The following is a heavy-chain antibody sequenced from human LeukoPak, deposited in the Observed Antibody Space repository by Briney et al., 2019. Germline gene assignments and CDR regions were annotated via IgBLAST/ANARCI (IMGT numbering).Heavy chain of an antibody. CDR3: SREGPEGDSGSYEWFDP. CDR1: GYTFTSYD. Sequence: ASVKVSCKSSGYTFTSYDINWVRQATGQGLEWMGWMNPDSGNTSYAQKFQGRVTMTMNTSISTAYMELSSLRSDDTAVSYCSREGPEGDSGSYEWFDPWGQGTLVTVSS. J-gene: IGHJ5*02. D-gene: IGHD1-26*01. V-gene: IGHV1-8*01. CDR2: MNPDSGNT.